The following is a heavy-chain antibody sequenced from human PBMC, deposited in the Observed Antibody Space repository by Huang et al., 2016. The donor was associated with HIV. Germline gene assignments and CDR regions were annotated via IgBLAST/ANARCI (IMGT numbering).Heavy chain of an antibody. CDR1: GYTLTELS. CDR2: FAPEHGET. Sequence: QVQLVQSGAEVKKPGASVKVSCKVSGYTLTELSIHWVRPAPGKGLEWMGGFAPEHGETIYAQNFQGRVTMIEDTSTDTAYMELHSLRPEDTAVYYCAAGYDTYYDIWGQGTMVIASS. J-gene: IGHJ3*02. D-gene: IGHD2-21*01. V-gene: IGHV1-24*01. CDR3: AAGYDTYYDI.